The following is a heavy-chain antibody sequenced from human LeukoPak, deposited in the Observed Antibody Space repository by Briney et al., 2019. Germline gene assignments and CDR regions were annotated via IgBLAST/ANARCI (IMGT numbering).Heavy chain of an antibody. CDR2: IRYDGSNK. V-gene: IGHV3-30*02. Sequence: TGGSLRLSCAASGFTFSSYGMHWVRQAPGKGLEWVTFIRYDGSNKYYADSVKGRFTISRDNSKNTLYLQMNSLRPEDTAVYYCARDLGQYYDTSDNWFDPWGQGTLVTVSS. J-gene: IGHJ5*02. CDR3: ARDLGQYYDTSDNWFDP. CDR1: GFTFSSYG. D-gene: IGHD3-22*01.